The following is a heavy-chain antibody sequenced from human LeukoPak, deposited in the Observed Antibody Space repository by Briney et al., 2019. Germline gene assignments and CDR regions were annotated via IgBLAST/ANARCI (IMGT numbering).Heavy chain of an antibody. V-gene: IGHV3-23*01. CDR3: AKARRDYYDSSGYGYYFDY. CDR2: ICGSGGST. D-gene: IGHD3-22*01. J-gene: IGHJ4*02. Sequence: PGGSLRLSCAASGFTFSSYAMSWVRQAPGKGLEWVSAICGSGGSTYYADSVKGRFTISRDNSKNTLYLQMNSLRAEDTAVYYCAKARRDYYDSSGYGYYFDYWGQGTLVTVSS. CDR1: GFTFSSYA.